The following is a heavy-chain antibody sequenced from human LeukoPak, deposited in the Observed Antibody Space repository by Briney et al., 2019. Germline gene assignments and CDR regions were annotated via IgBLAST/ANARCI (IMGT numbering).Heavy chain of an antibody. CDR2: IIPIFGTA. CDR1: GYTFTGYY. J-gene: IGHJ6*02. V-gene: IGHV1-69*13. Sequence: ASVKVSCKASGYTFTGYYMHWVRQAPGQGLEWMGGIIPIFGTANYAQKFQGRVTITADESTSTAYMELSSLRSEDTAVYYCARDEAAARPGYYYGMDVWGQGTTVTVS. D-gene: IGHD6-6*01. CDR3: ARDEAAARPGYYYGMDV.